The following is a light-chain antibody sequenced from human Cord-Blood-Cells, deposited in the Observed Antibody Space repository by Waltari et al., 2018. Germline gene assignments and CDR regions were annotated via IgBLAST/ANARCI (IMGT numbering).Light chain of an antibody. V-gene: IGLV3-25*03. J-gene: IGLJ2*01. Sequence: SYELTQPPSVSVPPGQTATITCSGDALPHQYAYWYQQKPGQAPVLVIYKDSERPSGIPERFSGSSSGTTVTLTISGVQAEDEVDYYCQSADSSGTYVVFGGGTKLTVL. CDR2: KDS. CDR1: ALPHQY. CDR3: QSADSSGTYVV.